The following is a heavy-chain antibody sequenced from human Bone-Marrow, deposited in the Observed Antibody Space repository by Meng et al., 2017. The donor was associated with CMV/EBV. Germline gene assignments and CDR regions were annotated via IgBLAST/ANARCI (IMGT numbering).Heavy chain of an antibody. CDR2: ISIYNGNT. Sequence: ASVKVSCKASGYTFVNYGLSWVRQAPGQGLEWMGWISIYNGNTNYAEKFQGRVTMTTDTSTSTAYMELRRLISHDTAMYYCARDAFITGTTYYYGMDVWGQGTTVTVSS. V-gene: IGHV1-18*01. CDR1: GYTFVNYG. CDR3: ARDAFITGTTYYYGMDV. D-gene: IGHD1-20*01. J-gene: IGHJ6*02.